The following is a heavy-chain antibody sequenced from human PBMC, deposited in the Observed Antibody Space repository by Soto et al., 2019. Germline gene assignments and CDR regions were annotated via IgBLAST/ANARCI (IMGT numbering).Heavy chain of an antibody. J-gene: IGHJ4*02. V-gene: IGHV3-30-3*01. CDR3: ARVAVEMATIHVFDY. D-gene: IGHD5-12*01. CDR1: GFTFSSYA. CDR2: ISYDGSNK. Sequence: QVQLVESGGGVVQPGRSLRLSCAASGFTFSSYAMHWVRQAPGKGLEWVAVISYDGSNKYYADSVKGRFTISRDNSKNTLYLQMNGLRDEDTAVYYCARVAVEMATIHVFDYWGQGTLVTVSS.